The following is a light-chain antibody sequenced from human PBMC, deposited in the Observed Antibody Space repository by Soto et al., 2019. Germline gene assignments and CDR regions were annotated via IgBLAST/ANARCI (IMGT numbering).Light chain of an antibody. CDR1: QSGSSSY. CDR3: QQYDTSIWAHT. V-gene: IGKV3-20*01. CDR2: GAS. J-gene: IGKJ2*01. Sequence: EVVLTQSPVTLSLSPGERATLSCRASQSGSSSYLAWYQQKPGQAPRLLIYGASSRATGIPDRFSGSGSGTDFTLIISILEPEDFAVYYCQQYDTSIWAHTFGQGTKLEIK.